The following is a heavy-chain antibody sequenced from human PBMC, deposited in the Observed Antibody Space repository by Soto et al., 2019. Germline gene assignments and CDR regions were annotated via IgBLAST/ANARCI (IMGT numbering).Heavy chain of an antibody. CDR1: GFTFSSYE. J-gene: IGHJ4*02. D-gene: IGHD5-12*01. CDR2: ISSSGSTI. Sequence: GGSLRLSCAASGFTFSSYEMNWVRQAPGKGLEWVSYISSSGSTIYYADSVKGRFTISRDSAKNSLYLQMNSLRVEDTAVYYCARDGGYSGYDFFDFWGPGALVTVSS. V-gene: IGHV3-48*03. CDR3: ARDGGYSGYDFFDF.